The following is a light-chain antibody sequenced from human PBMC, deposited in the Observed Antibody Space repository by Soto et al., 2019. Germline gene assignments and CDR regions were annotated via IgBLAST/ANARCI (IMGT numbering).Light chain of an antibody. V-gene: IGKV3-20*01. CDR3: QQYGSSPGT. J-gene: IGKJ2*01. CDR1: QSVSSSY. CDR2: GAS. Sequence: EIVLTQSPGTLSLSPGERATLSCRASQSVSSSYLAWYQQKPGQAPRLLIYGASSRATGIPDRFSGSGSGTDFTLTIRRLEPEDLAVYYCQQYGSSPGTFGQGTKLEIK.